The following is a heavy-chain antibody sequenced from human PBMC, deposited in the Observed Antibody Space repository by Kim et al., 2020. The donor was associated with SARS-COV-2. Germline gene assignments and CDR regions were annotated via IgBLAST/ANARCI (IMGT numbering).Heavy chain of an antibody. Sequence: GGSLRLSCTASGFTFSSYTMHWFRLAPGKGLEWVAMISFDGNKEYFADSLKGRFTISRDNSKNILFLQLNNLTTEDTAVYFCARRGMVASAMDVWGLGTTLIVSS. J-gene: IGHJ6*02. V-gene: IGHV3-30*04. CDR2: ISFDGNKE. D-gene: IGHD2-8*01. CDR1: GFTFSSYT. CDR3: ARRGMVASAMDV.